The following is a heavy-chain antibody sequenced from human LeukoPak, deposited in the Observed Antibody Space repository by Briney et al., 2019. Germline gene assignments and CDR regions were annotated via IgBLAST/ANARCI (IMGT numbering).Heavy chain of an antibody. Sequence: GGSLRLSCAASGFTFSSYWMSWVRQAPGKGLEGVANIKQDGSEKYYVDSVKGRFTISRDNAKNSLYLQMNSLRAEDTAVYYCARADTMVRGVAQFYYFDYWGQGTLVTVSS. D-gene: IGHD3-10*01. V-gene: IGHV3-7*01. J-gene: IGHJ4*02. CDR3: ARADTMVRGVAQFYYFDY. CDR2: IKQDGSEK. CDR1: GFTFSSYW.